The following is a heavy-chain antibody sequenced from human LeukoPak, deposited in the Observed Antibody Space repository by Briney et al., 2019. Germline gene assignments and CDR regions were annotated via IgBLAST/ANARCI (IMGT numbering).Heavy chain of an antibody. CDR2: IKQDGSEI. CDR3: ARDSYTSAIDY. CDR1: GFTFNNYG. D-gene: IGHD6-19*01. V-gene: IGHV3-7*01. J-gene: IGHJ4*02. Sequence: GGSLRLSCAASGFTFNNYGMHWVRQAPGKGLEWVATIKQDGSEIYYVDSVEGRFTISGDNAKNSLYLQMSGLRAEDTAVFYCARDSYTSAIDYWGQGTLVTVSS.